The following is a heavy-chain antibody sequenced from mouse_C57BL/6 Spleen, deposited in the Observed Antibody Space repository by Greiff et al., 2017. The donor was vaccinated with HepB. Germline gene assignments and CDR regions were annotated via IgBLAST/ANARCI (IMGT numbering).Heavy chain of an antibody. CDR2: INPSNGGT. CDR3: ARGGRREIPMDY. Sequence: QVQLKQPGTELVKPGASVKLSCKASGYTFTSYWMHWVKQRPGQGLEWIGNINPSNGGTNYNEKFKSKATLTVDKSSSTAYMQLSSLTSEDSAVYYCARGGRREIPMDYWGQGTSVTVSS. CDR1: GYTFTSYW. J-gene: IGHJ4*01. D-gene: IGHD2-12*01. V-gene: IGHV1-53*01.